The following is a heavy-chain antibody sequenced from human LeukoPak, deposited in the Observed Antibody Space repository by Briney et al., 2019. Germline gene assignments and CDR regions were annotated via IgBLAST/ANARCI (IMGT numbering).Heavy chain of an antibody. CDR2: SRTKASSYTT. CDR3: GRIAINANNGMDV. V-gene: IGHV3-72*01. D-gene: IGHD1/OR15-1a*01. Sequence: PGGFLRPSCASSGFKFSDHYIGLGRQAPREGVGLGGRSRTKASSYTTEYAASVEGRFTISRDVSESSLYLQMNSLRTEDTAVYYCGRIAINANNGMDVWGQGTTVTVSS. J-gene: IGHJ6*02. CDR1: GFKFSDHY.